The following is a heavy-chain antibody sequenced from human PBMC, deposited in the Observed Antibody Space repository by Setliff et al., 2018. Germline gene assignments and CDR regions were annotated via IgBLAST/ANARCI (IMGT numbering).Heavy chain of an antibody. D-gene: IGHD2-21*02. CDR3: ARVRPCGVDCSTGVGGPYYFDH. CDR2: MSPVYGIA. J-gene: IGHJ4*02. CDR1: GGTFSNYA. Sequence: SVKVSCKASGGTFSNYAISWVRQAPGQGLEWMGWMSPVYGIANYARKFQGRVTLTADTSTTTAYLELASLRDDDTAVYYCARVRPCGVDCSTGVGGPYYFDHWGQGTLVTVSS. V-gene: IGHV1-69*10.